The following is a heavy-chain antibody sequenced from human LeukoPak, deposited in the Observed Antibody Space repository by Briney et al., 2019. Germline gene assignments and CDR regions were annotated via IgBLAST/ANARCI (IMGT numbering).Heavy chain of an antibody. D-gene: IGHD3-3*01. Sequence: PGGSLRLSCAASGFTFSSYAMSWVRQAPGKGMEWVSAISGSGGSTYYADSVKGRFTISRDNSKNTLYLQMNSLRAEDAAVYYCAKGRGVRRFLEWLSKADAFDIWGQGTMVTVSS. J-gene: IGHJ3*02. V-gene: IGHV3-23*01. CDR2: ISGSGGST. CDR1: GFTFSSYA. CDR3: AKGRGVRRFLEWLSKADAFDI.